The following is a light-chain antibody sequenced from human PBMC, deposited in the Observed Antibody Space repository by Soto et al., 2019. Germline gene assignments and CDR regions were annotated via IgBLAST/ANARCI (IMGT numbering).Light chain of an antibody. CDR3: QQSYNSPQT. CDR1: QSISSY. J-gene: IGKJ1*01. V-gene: IGKV1-39*01. Sequence: DIQMTQSPSSLSASVGYRVTITCRASQSISSYLNWYQQKPGKPPRLLIYAASSLQSGVPSRFSGSGSGTDFTLTISSLQPEDFATYSCQQSYNSPQTFGRGTKVDIK. CDR2: AAS.